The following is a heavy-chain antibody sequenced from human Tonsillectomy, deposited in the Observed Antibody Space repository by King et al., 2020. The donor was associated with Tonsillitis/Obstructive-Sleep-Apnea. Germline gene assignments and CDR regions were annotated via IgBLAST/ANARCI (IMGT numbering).Heavy chain of an antibody. CDR1: GGSISSYY. CDR3: ARVHNPRYYSTSYAFDI. CDR2: IYYSGST. V-gene: IGHV4-59*01. D-gene: IGHD3-10*01. J-gene: IGHJ3*02. Sequence: QLQESGPGLVKPSETLSLTCTVSGGSISSYYWSWIRQPPGKGLEWIGYIYYSGSTNYNPSLKSRVTISVDTSKNQFSLKLSSVTAADTAVYYFARVHNPRYYSTSYAFDIWGQGTMVTVSS.